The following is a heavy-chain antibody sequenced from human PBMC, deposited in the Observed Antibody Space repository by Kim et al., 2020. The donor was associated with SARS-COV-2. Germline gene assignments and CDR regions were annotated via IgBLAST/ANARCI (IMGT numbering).Heavy chain of an antibody. CDR3: APDSTTPGFDY. CDR2: INHSGST. Sequence: SETLSLTCAVYGGSFSGYYWSWIRQPPGKGLEWIGEINHSGSTNYNPSLKSRVTISVDTSKNQFSLKLSSVTAADTAVYYCAPDSTTPGFDYWGQGTLVTVYS. CDR1: GGSFSGYY. V-gene: IGHV4-34*01. D-gene: IGHD5-12*01. J-gene: IGHJ4*02.